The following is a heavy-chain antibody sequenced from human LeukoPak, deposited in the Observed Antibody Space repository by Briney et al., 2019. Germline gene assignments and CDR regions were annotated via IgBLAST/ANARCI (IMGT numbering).Heavy chain of an antibody. Sequence: PRGSLWASCVASRFTFSACAMHWVRQAPGKGLEWVAVISYDGSNEYSADSVKGRFTISRDNSKNTLYLQMNSLRAEDTAVYYCAKETSHASEVEYWRKRTVVTVSS. CDR3: AKETSHASEVEY. J-gene: IGHJ4*02. CDR1: RFTFSACA. D-gene: IGHD2-15*01. CDR2: ISYDGSNE. V-gene: IGHV3-30*18.